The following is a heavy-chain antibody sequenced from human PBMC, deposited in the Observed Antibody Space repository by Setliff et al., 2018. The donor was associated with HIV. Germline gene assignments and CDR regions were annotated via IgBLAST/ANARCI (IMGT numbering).Heavy chain of an antibody. J-gene: IGHJ4*02. CDR3: ARGSYYDYVWGNYRYTGFDY. D-gene: IGHD3-16*02. V-gene: IGHV4-34*01. Sequence: SETLSLTCAVYGGSFSGYYWSWIRQPPGKGLEWIGEINHSGSTNYNPSLKSRVTISVDTSKNQFPLKLNSVTAADTAAYYCARGSYYDYVWGNYRYTGFDYWGQGTLVTVSS. CDR1: GGSFSGYY. CDR2: INHSGST.